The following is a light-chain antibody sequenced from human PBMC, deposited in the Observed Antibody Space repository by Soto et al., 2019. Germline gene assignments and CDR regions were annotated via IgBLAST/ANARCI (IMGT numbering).Light chain of an antibody. CDR1: QSISDN. V-gene: IGKV3-15*01. CDR2: GAS. Sequence: EIEMTQFPATLSVSPGERATLSCRASQSISDNVAWYQQKPGQAPRLLIYGASTRATGIPARFSGSGSGTAFTLTITSLQSEDFALYYCQQYFDWWTFGQGTKVEIK. J-gene: IGKJ1*01. CDR3: QQYFDWWT.